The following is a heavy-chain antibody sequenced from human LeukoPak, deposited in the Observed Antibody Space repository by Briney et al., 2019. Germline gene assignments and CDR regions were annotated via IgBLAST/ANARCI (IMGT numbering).Heavy chain of an antibody. Sequence: GGTLRLSCAASGFTFSSYGMSWVRQAPGKGLEWVSAISGSGGSTYYADSVKGRFTISRDNSKNTLYLQVNSLRAEDTAVYYCAKSGRSGGSCYCEIDYWGQGTLVTVSS. CDR3: AKSGRSGGSCYCEIDY. CDR1: GFTFSSYG. V-gene: IGHV3-23*01. J-gene: IGHJ4*02. CDR2: ISGSGGST. D-gene: IGHD2-15*01.